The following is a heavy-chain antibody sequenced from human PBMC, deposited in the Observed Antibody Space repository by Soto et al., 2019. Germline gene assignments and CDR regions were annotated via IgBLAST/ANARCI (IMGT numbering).Heavy chain of an antibody. Sequence: EVQLVESGGGLVQPGRSLRLSCAASGFTFDDYAMHWVRQAPGKGLEWVSGISWNSGSIGYADSVKGRFTISRDNAKNSLYLQMNSLSAEDTALYYCAKDHDYSTSFFDYWGQGTLVTVSS. D-gene: IGHD4-4*01. J-gene: IGHJ4*02. CDR3: AKDHDYSTSFFDY. CDR1: GFTFDDYA. V-gene: IGHV3-9*01. CDR2: ISWNSGSI.